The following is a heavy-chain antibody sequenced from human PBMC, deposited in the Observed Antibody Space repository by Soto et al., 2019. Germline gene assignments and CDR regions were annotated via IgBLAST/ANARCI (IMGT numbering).Heavy chain of an antibody. CDR3: AHFSDPAWCDP. D-gene: IGHD2-21*01. CDR1: GGSITRYF. V-gene: IGHV4-59*01. Sequence: QVQLQESGPGLVRPSETLSLTCTVSGGSITRYFWSWIRQSPGKGLEWIGSIFYTGITTYNPSLQSRVTISIVTAKNPFSLNLTSLTSAVTAGYYCAHFSDPAWCDPRGQGTRATVSS. CDR2: IFYTGIT. J-gene: IGHJ5*02.